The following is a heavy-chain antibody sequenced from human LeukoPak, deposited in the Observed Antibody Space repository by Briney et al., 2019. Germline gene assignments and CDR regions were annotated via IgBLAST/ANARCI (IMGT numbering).Heavy chain of an antibody. D-gene: IGHD3-10*01. V-gene: IGHV3-21*01. CDR3: ARAQWFGEFVGTWGLDY. J-gene: IGHJ4*02. CDR2: ISSSSSYI. CDR1: GFTFSSYS. Sequence: PGGSLRLSCAAPGFTFSSYSMNWVRQAPGKGLEWVSSISSSSSYIYYADSVKGRFTISRDNAKNSLYLQMNSLRAEDTAVYYCARAQWFGEFVGTWGLDYWGQGTLVTVSS.